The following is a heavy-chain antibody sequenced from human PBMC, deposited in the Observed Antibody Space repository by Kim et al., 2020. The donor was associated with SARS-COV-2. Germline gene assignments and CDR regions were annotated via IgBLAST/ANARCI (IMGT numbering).Heavy chain of an antibody. CDR2: IDWDDDR. D-gene: IGHD1-7*01. Sequence: SGPTLMNPTQTLTLTCTFSGFSLSTSGMCVSWIRQSPGKALEWLARIDWDDDRYYNTSLKTRLTISKDTTKNQVVLIMTNMDPVDTATYYCARLRGTGTTRSQSYRYYMDVWGKGTMVTVSS. CDR3: ARLRGTGTTRSQSYRYYMDV. CDR1: GFSLSTSGMC. V-gene: IGHV2-70*11. J-gene: IGHJ6*03.